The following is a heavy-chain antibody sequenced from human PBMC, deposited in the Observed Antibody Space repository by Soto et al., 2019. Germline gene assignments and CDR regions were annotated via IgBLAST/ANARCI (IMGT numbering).Heavy chain of an antibody. Sequence: ASVKVSCKVSGYTLTELSMHWVRQAPGKGLEWMGGFDPEDGETIYAQKFQGRVTMTEDTSTDTAYMELSSLRSEDTAVYYCATGHHEGITIFTRPFDIWGQGTMVTVSS. D-gene: IGHD3-9*01. J-gene: IGHJ3*02. CDR3: ATGHHEGITIFTRPFDI. V-gene: IGHV1-24*01. CDR2: FDPEDGET. CDR1: GYTLTELS.